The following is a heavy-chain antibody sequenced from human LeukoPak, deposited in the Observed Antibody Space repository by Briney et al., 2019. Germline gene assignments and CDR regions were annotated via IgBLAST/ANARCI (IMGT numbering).Heavy chain of an antibody. D-gene: IGHD3-10*01. Sequence: GESLKISCKASGYSFTSRWVSWVRQMPGKGLEWMGIIYPGDSDTTYSPSFQGQVTISVDKSISTAYLQWSSLKASDTAIYYCGRLLGSGSVGYFDYWGQGTLDTVSS. V-gene: IGHV5-51*01. CDR3: GRLLGSGSVGYFDY. CDR2: IYPGDSDT. J-gene: IGHJ4*02. CDR1: GYSFTSRW.